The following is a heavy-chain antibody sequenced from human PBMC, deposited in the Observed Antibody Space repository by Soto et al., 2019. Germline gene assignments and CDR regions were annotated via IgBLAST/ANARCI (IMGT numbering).Heavy chain of an antibody. J-gene: IGHJ4*02. CDR2: INAGNGNT. CDR3: ARNHMSYYRTLYYFDY. CDR1: GYTFTSYA. V-gene: IGHV1-3*01. D-gene: IGHD1-26*01. Sequence: ASVKVSCKASGYTFTSYAIHWVRQAPGQRLEWMGWINAGNGNTKYSQKFQGRVTITRDTSASTAYMELSSLRSEDTAVYYCARNHMSYYRTLYYFDYWGQGTLVTVSS.